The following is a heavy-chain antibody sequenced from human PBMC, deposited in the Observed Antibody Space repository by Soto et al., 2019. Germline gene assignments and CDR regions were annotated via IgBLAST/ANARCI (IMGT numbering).Heavy chain of an antibody. CDR1: GGTFSSYA. Sequence: QVQLVQSGAEVKKPGSSVKVSCKASGGTFSSYAISWVRQAPGQGLEWMGGIIPIFGTANYAQKFQGRVTITADESTSTAYMELSSLRSEDTAVYYYARGEAEDIVVVPAAHYYYGMDVWGQGTTVTVSS. D-gene: IGHD2-2*01. V-gene: IGHV1-69*01. CDR2: IIPIFGTA. CDR3: ARGEAEDIVVVPAAHYYYGMDV. J-gene: IGHJ6*02.